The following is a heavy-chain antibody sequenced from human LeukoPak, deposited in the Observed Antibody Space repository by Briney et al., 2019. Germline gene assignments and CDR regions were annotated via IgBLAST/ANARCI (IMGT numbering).Heavy chain of an antibody. V-gene: IGHV3-53*01. Sequence: GGSLRLSCAASGFTVSSNCMSWVRQAPGKGLEWVSVIYSGGSTYYADSVKGRFTISRDNSKNTLYLQMNSLRAEDTAVYYCARVGGYSSGPDYWGQGTLVTVSS. J-gene: IGHJ4*02. CDR3: ARVGGYSSGPDY. CDR2: IYSGGST. D-gene: IGHD6-19*01. CDR1: GFTVSSNC.